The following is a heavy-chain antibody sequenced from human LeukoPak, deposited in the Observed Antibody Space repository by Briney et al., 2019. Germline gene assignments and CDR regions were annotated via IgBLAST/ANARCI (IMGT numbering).Heavy chain of an antibody. J-gene: IGHJ4*02. CDR1: GYTFTDYY. Sequence: ASVKISCKVSGYTFTDYYMHWVQQAPGKGREWMGLVDPEDGETIYAEKFQGRVTITADTSTDTAYMELSSLRSEDTAVYYCATDSSSIAAAEFDYWGQGTLVTVSS. CDR3: ATDSSSIAAAEFDY. D-gene: IGHD6-13*01. CDR2: VDPEDGET. V-gene: IGHV1-69-2*01.